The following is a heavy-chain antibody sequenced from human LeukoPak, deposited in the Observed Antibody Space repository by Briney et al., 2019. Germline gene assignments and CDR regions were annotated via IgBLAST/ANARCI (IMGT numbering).Heavy chain of an antibody. CDR3: ASSTSTGDYDILTGFY. J-gene: IGHJ4*02. Sequence: ASVKVSCKASGYSFTDHYLHWVRQAPGQGLEWMGWINPNSGDTNYAQKFQGRVTITTDESTSTAYMELSSLRSEDTAVYYCASSTSTGDYDILTGFYWGQGTLVTVSS. CDR1: GYSFTDHY. V-gene: IGHV1-2*02. CDR2: INPNSGDT. D-gene: IGHD3-9*01.